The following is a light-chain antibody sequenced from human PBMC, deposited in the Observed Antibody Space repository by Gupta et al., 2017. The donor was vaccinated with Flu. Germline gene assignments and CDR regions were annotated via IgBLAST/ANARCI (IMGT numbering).Light chain of an antibody. J-gene: IGLJ3*02. CDR3: AAWDDSLNGWV. CDR1: SSNIGSNT. Sequence: QSVLTQPPSASGTPWPRVTIPCSGSSSNIGSNTVNWYQQLPGTAPKLLIYSNNQRPSGVPDRFSGSKSGTSASLAISGLQSEDEADYYCAAWDDSLNGWVFGGGTKLTVL. V-gene: IGLV1-44*01. CDR2: SNN.